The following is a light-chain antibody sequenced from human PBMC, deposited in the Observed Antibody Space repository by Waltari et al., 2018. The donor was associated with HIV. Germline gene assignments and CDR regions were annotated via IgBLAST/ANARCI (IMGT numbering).Light chain of an antibody. CDR2: GAA. Sequence: DIVMPQSPAILSVSPGERVTLSCRASQGVGSNLAWYQQKVGQAPRLLIYGAATRAAEIPVRFSGSESGTDFTLTIDSLQSEDFATYYCQQYNIRPRGNTFGQGTKLQIK. V-gene: IGKV3-15*01. CDR1: QGVGSN. CDR3: QQYNIRPRGNT. J-gene: IGKJ2*01.